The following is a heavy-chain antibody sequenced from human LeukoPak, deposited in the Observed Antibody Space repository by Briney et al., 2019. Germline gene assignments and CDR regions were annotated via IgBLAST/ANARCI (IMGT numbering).Heavy chain of an antibody. D-gene: IGHD3-16*01. V-gene: IGHV4-4*07. CDR2: IYTSGSS. J-gene: IGHJ4*02. CDR1: GGSISGYF. CDR3: ARDGGTYTPPLDY. Sequence: SETLSLTCTVSGGSISGYFWSWIRQPAGKGLEWVGYIYTSGSSNYNPSLKRRGTMSVDTPKNQFSLNLSSVTAADTAVYYCARDGGTYTPPLDYLGQGTLVSVSS.